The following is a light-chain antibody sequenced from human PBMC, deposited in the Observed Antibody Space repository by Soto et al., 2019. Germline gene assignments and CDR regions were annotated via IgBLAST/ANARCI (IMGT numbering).Light chain of an antibody. Sequence: QSVLTQPPSVSGAPGQRVTISCTGSSSNIGAGYDVHWYQKHPGAAPKLLIYGNRNRPSGVPDRISGSKSGTSASLAITGLQAEAEADYYCQSYDSSRSGVVFGGGTKVTVL. CDR1: SSNIGAGYD. CDR3: QSYDSSRSGVV. CDR2: GNR. J-gene: IGLJ3*02. V-gene: IGLV1-40*01.